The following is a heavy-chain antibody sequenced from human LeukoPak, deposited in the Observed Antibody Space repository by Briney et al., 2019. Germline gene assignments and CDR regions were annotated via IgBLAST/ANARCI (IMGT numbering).Heavy chain of an antibody. CDR1: GFTFSSYE. J-gene: IGHJ6*03. Sequence: HTGGSLRLSCAASGFTFSSYEMNWVRQAPGKGLEWVSYISSSGSTIYYADSVKGRFTISRDNAKNSLYLQMKNLRADDTALYYCARLSAYYYGSYFYYYMDVWGKGTTVTVSS. V-gene: IGHV3-48*03. D-gene: IGHD3-10*01. CDR3: ARLSAYYYGSYFYYYMDV. CDR2: ISSSGSTI.